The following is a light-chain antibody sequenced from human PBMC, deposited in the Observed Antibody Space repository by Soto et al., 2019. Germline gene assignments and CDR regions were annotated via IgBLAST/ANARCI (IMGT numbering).Light chain of an antibody. CDR1: RSNVGAYNY. V-gene: IGLV2-14*01. CDR3: TSWTTSTTMK. Sequence: QSARTNPASVSGSPGQSITISCTGTRSNVGAYNYVSWYQQHPGKAPKLMIYDVNIRPSGVSNRFSGSKSGNTASLTISGLQAEDEADYYCTSWTTSTTMKFGGGTKVTVL. CDR2: DVN. J-gene: IGLJ2*01.